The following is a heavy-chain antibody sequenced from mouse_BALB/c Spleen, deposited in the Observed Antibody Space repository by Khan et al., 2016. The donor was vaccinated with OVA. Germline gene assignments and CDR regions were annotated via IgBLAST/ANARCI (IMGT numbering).Heavy chain of an antibody. D-gene: IGHD2-14*01. Sequence: EVQLQESGAELGRPGSSVKLSCKTSGNIFTSYGIKWVKQRPGQGLEWIGYIYPGNGYNEYSEKFQGKATLTSDTSSNTAYMQRRSLTSEDSAIYFCTTSYYRYYFDYWGQGTTLTVSS. J-gene: IGHJ2*01. CDR1: GNIFTSYG. V-gene: IGHV1S134*01. CDR3: TTSYYRYYFDY. CDR2: IYPGNGYN.